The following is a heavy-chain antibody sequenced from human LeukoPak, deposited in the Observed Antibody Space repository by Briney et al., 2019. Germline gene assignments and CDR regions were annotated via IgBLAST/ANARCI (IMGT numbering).Heavy chain of an antibody. CDR1: GGSISSYY. CDR2: IYYSGST. J-gene: IGHJ6*02. D-gene: IGHD6-19*01. CDR3: ARHRGAVAGSHHYYYGMDV. Sequence: PSETLSLTCTVSGGSISSYYWSWIRQPPGKGLEWIGYIYYSGSTNYNPSLKSRVTISVDTSKNQFSLKLSSVTAADTAVYYCARHRGAVAGSHHYYYGMDVWGQGTTVTVSS. V-gene: IGHV4-59*01.